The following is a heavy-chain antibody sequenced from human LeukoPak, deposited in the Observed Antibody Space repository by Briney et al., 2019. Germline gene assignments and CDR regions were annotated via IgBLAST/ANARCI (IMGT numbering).Heavy chain of an antibody. CDR1: GFTFSSYS. D-gene: IGHD2-2*01. CDR2: ISSSSSYI. J-gene: IGHJ5*02. CDR3: ARDGVPAADYFNWFDP. Sequence: GGSLRLSCAAPGFTFSSYSMNWVRQAPGKGLEWVSSISSSSSYIYYADSVKGRFTISRDNAKNSLYLQMNSLRAEDTAVYYCARDGVPAADYFNWFDPWGQGTLVTVSS. V-gene: IGHV3-21*01.